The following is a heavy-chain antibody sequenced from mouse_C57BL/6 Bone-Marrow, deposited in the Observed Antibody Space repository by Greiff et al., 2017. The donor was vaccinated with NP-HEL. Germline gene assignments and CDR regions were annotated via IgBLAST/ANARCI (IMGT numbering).Heavy chain of an antibody. J-gene: IGHJ1*03. D-gene: IGHD1-1*01. CDR1: GFTFSSYT. CDR3: ASDYYGSDWYFDV. V-gene: IGHV5-9*01. CDR2: MSGGGGNT. Sequence: EVQLVESGGGLVKPGGSLKLSCAASGFTFSSYTMSWVRQTPEKRLEWVATMSGGGGNTYYPDSVKGRFTISRDNAKNTLYLQMSSLRSEDTALYYCASDYYGSDWYFDVWGTGTTVTVSS.